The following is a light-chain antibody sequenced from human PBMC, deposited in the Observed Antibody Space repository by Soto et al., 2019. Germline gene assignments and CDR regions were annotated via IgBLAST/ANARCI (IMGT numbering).Light chain of an antibody. CDR3: NSYTTNNAFV. V-gene: IGLV2-14*03. CDR1: SGDIDTYDF. Sequence: CVLTQPAAGSGSPGQSIASSCTGTSGDIDTYDFVSWYQVHPGKAPKLMIYDVTYRPSGVSDRFTGSRSDNAASLTISGLQPEDEAVYYCNSYTTNNAFVFGTGTKVTVL. J-gene: IGLJ1*01. CDR2: DVT.